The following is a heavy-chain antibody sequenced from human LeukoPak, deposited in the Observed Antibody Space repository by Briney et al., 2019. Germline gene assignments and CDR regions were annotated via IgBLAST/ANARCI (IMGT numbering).Heavy chain of an antibody. CDR2: INHSGST. V-gene: IGHV4-34*01. J-gene: IGHJ6*03. D-gene: IGHD2-2*01. Sequence: SETLSLTCGVFGGSFTGYYWTWIRQPPGKGLEWIGEINHSGSTNYNPSLKCRVTISVDTSKNQFSLKLSSVTAADTAVYYCASRDAPPGYYYYMDVWGIGTTVTVSS. CDR1: GGSFTGYY. CDR3: ASRDAPPGYYYYMDV.